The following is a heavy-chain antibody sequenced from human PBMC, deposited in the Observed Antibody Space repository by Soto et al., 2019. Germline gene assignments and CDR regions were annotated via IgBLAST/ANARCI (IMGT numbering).Heavy chain of an antibody. CDR2: ISGTGGST. CDR1: GFTFSSYV. V-gene: IGHV3-23*01. J-gene: IGHJ5*02. CDR3: AKDEWLRLGGWFDP. D-gene: IGHD5-12*01. Sequence: GGSLRLSCAASGFTFSSYVMSWVRQVPGKGLYWVSAISGTGGSTYYADSVKGRFTISRDNSKNTLYLQMNRLRAEDTAVYYCAKDEWLRLGGWFDPWGQGTLVTVSS.